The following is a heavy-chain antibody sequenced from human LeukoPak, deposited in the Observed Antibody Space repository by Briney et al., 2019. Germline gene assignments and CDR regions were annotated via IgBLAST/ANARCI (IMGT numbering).Heavy chain of an antibody. CDR3: ARDLGWDNATSFHF. CDR1: GFSTKGNY. Sequence: GGSLRLSCEGSGFSTKGNYMSWVRQTPGKGLEWVAVVYSGGSTNHADAVKGRFSVSRDNSKNTLYLQMNNLRPEDTGVYFCARDLGWDNATSFHFWGLGTQVLVS. D-gene: IGHD1-26*01. V-gene: IGHV3-53*05. CDR2: VYSGGST. J-gene: IGHJ4*02.